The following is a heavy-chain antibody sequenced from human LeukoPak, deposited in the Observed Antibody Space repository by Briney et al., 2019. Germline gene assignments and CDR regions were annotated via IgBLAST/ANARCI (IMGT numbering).Heavy chain of an antibody. CDR3: ARVLPVASRDY. D-gene: IGHD2-2*01. Sequence: GGSLRLSCAASGFTFSTYWMSWVRQAPGKGLEWVANIKQDGSDKFYVDSVKGRFTISRDNAKNSMYLQMNGLRAEDTAVYYCARVLPVASRDYWGQGTLVTVSS. CDR2: IKQDGSDK. J-gene: IGHJ4*02. V-gene: IGHV3-7*01. CDR1: GFTFSTYW.